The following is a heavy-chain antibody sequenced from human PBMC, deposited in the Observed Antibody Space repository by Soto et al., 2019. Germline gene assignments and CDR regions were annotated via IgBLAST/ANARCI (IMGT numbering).Heavy chain of an antibody. Sequence: GASVKVSCKASGYTFTSYGISWVRQAPGQGLEWMGWISAYNGNTNYAQKLQGRVTMTTDTSTSTAYMELRSLRSDGTAVYSCARDDSASYYYDSSGPYDYWGQGTLVTVSS. V-gene: IGHV1-18*01. D-gene: IGHD3-22*01. J-gene: IGHJ4*02. CDR3: ARDDSASYYYDSSGPYDY. CDR2: ISAYNGNT. CDR1: GYTFTSYG.